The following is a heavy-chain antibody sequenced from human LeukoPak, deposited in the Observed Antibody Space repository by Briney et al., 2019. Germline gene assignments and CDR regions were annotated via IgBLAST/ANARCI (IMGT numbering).Heavy chain of an antibody. D-gene: IGHD6-19*01. Sequence: SETLSLTCAVYGGSFSGYYWSWIRQPPGKGLEWIGEINHSGSTNYNPSLKSRVTISVDTSKNQFSLKLSSVTAADTAVYYCARQTIAVAGIDYWGQGTLDTVSS. CDR3: ARQTIAVAGIDY. CDR1: GGSFSGYY. CDR2: INHSGST. J-gene: IGHJ4*02. V-gene: IGHV4-34*01.